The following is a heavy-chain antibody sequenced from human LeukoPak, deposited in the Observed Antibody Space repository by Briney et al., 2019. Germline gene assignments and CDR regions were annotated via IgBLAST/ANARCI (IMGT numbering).Heavy chain of an antibody. Sequence: GASVKVSCKDSGGTFISYAISWVGQAPGQGLEWMGGIIPIFGTANYAQKFQGRVTITADESTSTAYMELSSLRSEDTAVYYCAIRTSKGFDHWGQGTLVTVSS. CDR2: IIPIFGTA. J-gene: IGHJ5*02. CDR1: GGTFISYA. V-gene: IGHV1-69*13. CDR3: AIRTSKGFDH. D-gene: IGHD2-2*01.